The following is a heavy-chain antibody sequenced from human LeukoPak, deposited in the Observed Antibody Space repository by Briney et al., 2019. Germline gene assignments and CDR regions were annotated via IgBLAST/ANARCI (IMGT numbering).Heavy chain of an antibody. V-gene: IGHV1-69*13. D-gene: IGHD1-14*01. CDR2: IIPIFGTA. J-gene: IGHJ5*02. Sequence: GALVKVSCKASGGTFSSYAISWVRQAPGQGLEWMGGIIPIFGTANYAQKFQGRVTITADESTSTAYMELSSLRSEDTAVYYCARDLGPGYNWFDPWGQGTLVTVSS. CDR3: ARDLGPGYNWFDP. CDR1: GGTFSSYA.